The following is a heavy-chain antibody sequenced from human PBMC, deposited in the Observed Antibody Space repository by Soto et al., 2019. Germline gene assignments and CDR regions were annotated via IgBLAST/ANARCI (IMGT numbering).Heavy chain of an antibody. CDR3: ARDFRDGYYFDY. V-gene: IGHV3-21*01. CDR1: GFTFSSYS. CDR2: ISSSTSYM. D-gene: IGHD5-12*01. J-gene: IGHJ4*02. Sequence: GGSLRLSCAASGFTFSSYSMNWVRQAPGKGLEWVSSISSSTSYMYYADSVKGRFTISRDNAKNSLYLQMNSLRAEDTAVYYCARDFRDGYYFDYWGPGTLVTVSS.